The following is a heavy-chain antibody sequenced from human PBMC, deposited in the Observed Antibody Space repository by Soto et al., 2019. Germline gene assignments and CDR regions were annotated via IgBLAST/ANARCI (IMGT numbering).Heavy chain of an antibody. CDR3: SHTGYYDLLTFDY. J-gene: IGHJ4*02. Sequence: YGPTLVNPTQTLTLTCNFSGFSLSSRKMGVGWIRQPPGKALEWLALIYWDDDKRYRPSLNNRLTITKDTSKNQVLLTMTNLDPVDTATYYCSHTGYYDLLTFDYWGQGTLVTVSS. CDR1: GFSLSSRKMG. V-gene: IGHV2-5*02. CDR2: IYWDDDK. D-gene: IGHD3-9*01.